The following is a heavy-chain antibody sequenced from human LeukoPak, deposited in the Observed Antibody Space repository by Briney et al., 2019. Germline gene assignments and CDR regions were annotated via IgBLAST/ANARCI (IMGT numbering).Heavy chain of an antibody. CDR1: VYTLTSYV. CDR2: QNTTSGNP. D-gene: IGHD3-9*01. Sequence: ASVKVSLKATVYTLTSYVFNGVRQAAGQGLAGMGWQNTTSGNPGYAQKFQGRVTMTRNSSISTAYMELSSLRSEATAVYYCARVFVHYYDIWTGYYEGGWFDPWGPGTLVTVSS. J-gene: IGHJ5*02. CDR3: ARVFVHYYDIWTGYYEGGWFDP. V-gene: IGHV1-8*01.